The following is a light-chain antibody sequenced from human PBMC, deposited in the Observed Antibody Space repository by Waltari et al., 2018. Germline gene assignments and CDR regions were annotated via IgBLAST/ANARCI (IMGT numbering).Light chain of an antibody. CDR2: GKN. Sequence: SSELTQDPAVSVALGQTVRITCQGERLRNYYVSWFHQKPGQAPALVIYGKNNRPSGIPDRFSASSSGSTASLTIIGAQAEDEADYYCHSRDSSGDVLIGGGTKLTVV. V-gene: IGLV3-19*01. J-gene: IGLJ2*01. CDR3: HSRDSSGDVL. CDR1: RLRNYY.